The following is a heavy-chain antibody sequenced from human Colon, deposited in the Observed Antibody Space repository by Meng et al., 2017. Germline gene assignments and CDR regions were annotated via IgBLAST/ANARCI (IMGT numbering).Heavy chain of an antibody. Sequence: GESLKISCAASGFTFSNYAMSWVRQAPGKGLEWVSGLLPSGGRTYYADSVTGRFTISRDNSKNTLYLQMNSLRADDTAVYYCAKRQQSAGLHGSTIDYWGQGTLVTVSS. D-gene: IGHD5/OR15-5a*01. CDR2: LLPSGGRT. J-gene: IGHJ4*02. CDR3: AKRQQSAGLHGSTIDY. CDR1: GFTFSNYA. V-gene: IGHV3-23*01.